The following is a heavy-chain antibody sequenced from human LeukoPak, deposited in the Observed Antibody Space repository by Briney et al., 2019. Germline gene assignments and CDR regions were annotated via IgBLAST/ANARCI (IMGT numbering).Heavy chain of an antibody. D-gene: IGHD6-19*01. CDR2: IYYSGST. CDR1: GGSISSHY. CDR3: AREYSSGWVFDY. Sequence: SETLSLTCTVSGGSISSHYWNWLRQPPGKGLEWIGYIYYSGSTKYNPSLKSRVTISIDMSKNQFSLKLSSVTAADTAVYYCAREYSSGWVFDYWGQGTLVTVSS. J-gene: IGHJ4*02. V-gene: IGHV4-59*11.